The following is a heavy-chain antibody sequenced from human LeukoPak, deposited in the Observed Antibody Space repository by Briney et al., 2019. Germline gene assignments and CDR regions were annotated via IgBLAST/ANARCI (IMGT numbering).Heavy chain of an antibody. J-gene: IGHJ4*02. CDR1: GFTFSSNW. V-gene: IGHV3-7*01. Sequence: GGSLRLSCAASGFTFSSNWMSWVRQASGKGLDYMANINQDGSVKYYVDSVKGRFTISRDNAKNSLYLQMNGLRAEDTAVYYCATNSGKRFGQWGQGTLVTVSS. D-gene: IGHD1-1*01. CDR3: ATNSGKRFGQ. CDR2: INQDGSVK.